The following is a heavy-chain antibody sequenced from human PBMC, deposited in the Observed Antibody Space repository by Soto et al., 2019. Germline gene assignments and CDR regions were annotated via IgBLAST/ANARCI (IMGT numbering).Heavy chain of an antibody. CDR2: ISYDGSNK. CDR1: GFTFRSYA. J-gene: IGHJ4*02. D-gene: IGHD6-13*01. Sequence: PGGFRRLSCAASGFTFRSYAMHWVRQAPGKGLEWVAVISYDGSNKYYADSVKGRFTISRDNSKNTLYLQMNSLRAEDTAVYYCAREGIFIAAAYVNYGGQGTLVTVS. CDR3: AREGIFIAAAYVNY. V-gene: IGHV3-30-3*01.